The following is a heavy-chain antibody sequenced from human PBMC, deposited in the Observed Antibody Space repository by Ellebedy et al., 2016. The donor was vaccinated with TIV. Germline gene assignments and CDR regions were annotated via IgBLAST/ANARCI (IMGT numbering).Heavy chain of an antibody. V-gene: IGHV3-23*01. CDR1: GFTFSNYA. CDR3: TREVAVDYYFDY. J-gene: IGHJ4*02. CDR2: IGDTAHNT. D-gene: IGHD6-19*01. Sequence: GGSLRLXXAASGFTFSNYAMTWVRQAPGKGLEWVSGIGDTAHNTYYVDSVKGRFTISRDNSGNTLYLQMNSLRAEDTAVYYCTREVAVDYYFDYWGQGTLVTVSS.